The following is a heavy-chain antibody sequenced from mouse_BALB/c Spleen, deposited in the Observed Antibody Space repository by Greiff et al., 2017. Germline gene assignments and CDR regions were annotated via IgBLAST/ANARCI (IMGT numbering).Heavy chain of an antibody. J-gene: IGHJ2*01. CDR2: ISTYYGDA. CDR1: GYTFTDYA. CDR3: ARQVLYYFDY. Sequence: VKLQQSGAELVRPGVSVKISCKGSGYTFTDYAMHWVKQSHAKSLEWIGVISTYYGDASYNQKFKGKATMTVDKSSSTAYMELARLTSEDSAIYYCARQVLYYFDYWGQGTTLTVSS. V-gene: IGHV1S137*01. D-gene: IGHD2-14*01.